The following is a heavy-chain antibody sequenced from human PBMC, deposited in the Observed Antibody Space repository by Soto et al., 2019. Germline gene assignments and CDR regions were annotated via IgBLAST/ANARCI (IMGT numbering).Heavy chain of an antibody. CDR3: AKDRIRRVTTIGVY. D-gene: IGHD4-17*01. V-gene: IGHV3-30*18. Sequence: QVQLVESGGGVVQPGRSLRLSCAASGFTFSSYGMHWVRQAPGKGLEWVAVISYDGSNKYYADSVKGRFTISRDNSKNTLYLQMNSLRAEDTAVYYCAKDRIRRVTTIGVYWGQGTLVTVSS. CDR2: ISYDGSNK. J-gene: IGHJ4*02. CDR1: GFTFSSYG.